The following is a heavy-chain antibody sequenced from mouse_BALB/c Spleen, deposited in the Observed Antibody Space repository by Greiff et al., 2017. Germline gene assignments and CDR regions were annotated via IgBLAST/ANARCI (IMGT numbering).Heavy chain of an antibody. V-gene: IGHV3-2*02. CDR3: ARGGLGRGYFDV. Sequence: VQLKESGPGLVKPSQSLSLTCTVTGYSITSDYAWNRIRQFPGNKLEWMGYISYSGSTSYNPSLKSRISITRDTSKNQFFLQLNSVTTEDTATYYRARGGLGRGYFDVWGAGTTVTVSS. D-gene: IGHD4-1*01. J-gene: IGHJ1*01. CDR2: ISYSGST. CDR1: GYSITSDYA.